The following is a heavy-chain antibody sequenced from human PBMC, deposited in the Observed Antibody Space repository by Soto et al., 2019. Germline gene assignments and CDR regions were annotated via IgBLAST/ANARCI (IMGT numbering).Heavy chain of an antibody. V-gene: IGHV1-69*13. CDR2: IIPTFGTA. Sequence: GASVKVSCKASGGTFSSYAISWVRQAPGQGLEWMGGIIPTFGTANYAQKFQGRVTITADESTSTAYMELSSLRSEDTAVYYCASLKEGYYDDSSGYYLWGQGTRVTVSS. D-gene: IGHD3-22*01. J-gene: IGHJ4*02. CDR1: GGTFSSYA. CDR3: ASLKEGYYDDSSGYYL.